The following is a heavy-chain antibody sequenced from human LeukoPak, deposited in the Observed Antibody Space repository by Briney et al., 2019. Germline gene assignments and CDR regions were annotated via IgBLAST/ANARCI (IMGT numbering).Heavy chain of an antibody. CDR2: ISHDGNNK. CDR1: GFPFSDYG. V-gene: IGHV3-30*18. J-gene: IGHJ4*02. D-gene: IGHD1-1*01. CDR3: AKDRQEHIQTWSALVNY. Sequence: GGSLRLSCAASGFPFSDYGMYWVRQAPGKGLEWLAVISHDGNNKYYADSVKGRITISRDNSKNTLYLQMNSLRIDDTALYYCAKDRQEHIQTWSALVNYWGQGSLVTVSS.